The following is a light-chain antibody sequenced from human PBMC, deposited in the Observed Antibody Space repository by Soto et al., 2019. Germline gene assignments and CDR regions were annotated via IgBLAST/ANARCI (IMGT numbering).Light chain of an antibody. J-gene: IGKJ5*01. CDR2: GAS. CDR3: QQRSNWPIT. CDR1: QSVSNN. V-gene: IGKV3-11*01. Sequence: ERVMPQSPATLSVSPGESATLSCRASQSVSNNLAWYQQKPGQAPRLFIYGASNRATGIPARFSGSGSGTDFTLTISTLEPEDFAVYYCQQRSNWPITVGKGTRLEIK.